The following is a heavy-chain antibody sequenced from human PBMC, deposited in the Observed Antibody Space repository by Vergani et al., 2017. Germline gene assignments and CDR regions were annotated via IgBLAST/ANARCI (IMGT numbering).Heavy chain of an antibody. V-gene: IGHV3-23*01. CDR3: ARDRYNWNDGGASGYYGMDV. Sequence: EVQLLESGGGLVQPGGSLRLSCAASGFTFSSYALSWVRQAPGPGLEWVSSIRGRGGSTYSADSVKGLFTISRDNAKNSLYLQMNSLRAEDTAVYYCARDRYNWNDGGASGYYGMDVWGQGSTVTVSS. CDR2: IRGRGGST. J-gene: IGHJ6*02. D-gene: IGHD1-1*01. CDR1: GFTFSSYA.